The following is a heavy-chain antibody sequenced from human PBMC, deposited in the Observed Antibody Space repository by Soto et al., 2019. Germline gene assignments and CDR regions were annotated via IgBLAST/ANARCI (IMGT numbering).Heavy chain of an antibody. CDR1: GFTFSAYG. V-gene: IGHV3-30*18. CDR2: ISFDGGDK. D-gene: IGHD6-19*01. J-gene: IGHJ4*01. CDR3: AKPTPGWPEAGVDN. Sequence: GGSLRLSCAASGFTFSAYGMHWVRQAPGKGLEWVAFISFDGGDKYYAGSVRGRFTISRDNSQNTVSLQMTSLRVEDTAVYFCAKPTPGWPEAGVDNWGQEPWSPSPQ.